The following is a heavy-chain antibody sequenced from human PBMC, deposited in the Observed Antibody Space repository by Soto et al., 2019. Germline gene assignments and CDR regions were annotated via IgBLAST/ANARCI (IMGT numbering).Heavy chain of an antibody. CDR2: IKRDGSDE. J-gene: IGHJ4*02. Sequence: DVHLVESGGGLVQPGGSLKLSCAASGFTFSNSWMTWVRQAPGRGLEWVATIKRDGSDEYYVDSVKGRFTISRDNAKSSLYLLMNSLRVEDTAVYYCASALIYGTSSERKPYYDCWGQGTLVTVSS. CDR3: ASALIYGTSSERKPYYDC. D-gene: IGHD6-6*01. CDR1: GFTFSNSW. V-gene: IGHV3-7*05.